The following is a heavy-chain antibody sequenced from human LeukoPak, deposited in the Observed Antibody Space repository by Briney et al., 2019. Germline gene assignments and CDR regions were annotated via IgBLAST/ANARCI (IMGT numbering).Heavy chain of an antibody. CDR2: ISGSGGRT. Sequence: PGGSLRLSCAASGFTFSNYAMSWVRQAPGMGLEWVSAISGSGGRTYYADSVKGRFTISRDNSKNTLYLQMNSLRAEDTAVYYCAKGGLTVTTGELDYWGQGTLVTVSS. CDR3: AKGGLTVTTGELDY. CDR1: GFTFSNYA. J-gene: IGHJ4*02. V-gene: IGHV3-23*01. D-gene: IGHD4-17*01.